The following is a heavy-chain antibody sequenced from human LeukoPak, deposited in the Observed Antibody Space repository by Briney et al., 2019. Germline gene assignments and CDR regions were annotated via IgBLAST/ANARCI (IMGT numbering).Heavy chain of an antibody. J-gene: IGHJ4*02. CDR3: AKMGTDVVLRYFDWLGY. Sequence: GGSLRLSCAASGFTFSSYGMHWVRQAPGKGLEWVAVISYDGSNKYYADSVKGRFTISRDNSKNTLYLQMNSLRAEDTAVYYCAKMGTDVVLRYFDWLGYWGQGTLVTVSS. CDR2: ISYDGSNK. D-gene: IGHD3-9*01. V-gene: IGHV3-30*18. CDR1: GFTFSSYG.